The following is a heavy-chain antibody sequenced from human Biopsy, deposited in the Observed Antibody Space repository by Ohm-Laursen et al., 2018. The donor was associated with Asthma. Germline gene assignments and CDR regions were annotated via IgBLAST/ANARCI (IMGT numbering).Heavy chain of an antibody. CDR3: ARTFYDFLTGQVKDVFGV. CDR1: GYNFISFA. D-gene: IGHD3-9*01. Sequence: SVKVSCKVSGYNFISFAIHWVRQAPGQRLEWMGWVNTGNGDTKYSQKFQGRVTITRDTSASTAYMELRSLRSEDTATYYCARTFYDFLTGQVKDVFGVWGQGTMVTVSS. J-gene: IGHJ3*01. V-gene: IGHV1-3*04. CDR2: VNTGNGDT.